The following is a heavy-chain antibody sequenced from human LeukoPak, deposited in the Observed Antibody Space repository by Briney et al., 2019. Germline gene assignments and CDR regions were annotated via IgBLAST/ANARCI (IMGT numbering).Heavy chain of an antibody. CDR3: ARAAMIPPDYYYYMDV. J-gene: IGHJ6*03. Sequence: SDTLSLTCTVSGGSISSGSYYWSWIRQPAGKGLEWIGRIYTSGSTNYNPSLKSRVTISVDTSKNQFSLKLSSVTAADTAVYYCARAAMIPPDYYYYMDVWGKGTTVTISS. V-gene: IGHV4-61*02. CDR2: IYTSGST. CDR1: GGSISSGSYY. D-gene: IGHD3-22*01.